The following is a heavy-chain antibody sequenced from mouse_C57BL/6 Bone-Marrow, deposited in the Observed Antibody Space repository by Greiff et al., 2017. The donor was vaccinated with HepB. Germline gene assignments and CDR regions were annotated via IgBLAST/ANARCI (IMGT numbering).Heavy chain of an antibody. CDR1: GFNIKDDY. CDR2: IDPENGDT. J-gene: IGHJ3*01. Sequence: EVQLQQSGAELVRPGASVKLSCTASGFNIKDDYMHWVKQRPEQGLEWIGWIDPENGDTEYASKFQGKATITADTSSNTAYLQLSSLTSEDTAVYYCTTPRWLWAWFAYWGQGTLVTVSA. V-gene: IGHV14-4*01. D-gene: IGHD2-3*01. CDR3: TTPRWLWAWFAY.